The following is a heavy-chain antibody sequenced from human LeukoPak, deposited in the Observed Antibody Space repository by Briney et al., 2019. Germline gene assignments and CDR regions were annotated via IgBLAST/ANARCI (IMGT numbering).Heavy chain of an antibody. CDR3: AKDNWVATRGHYGFDY. D-gene: IGHD5-12*01. CDR2: ISGDGSIT. Sequence: GGSLRLSCAASGFTFDDYAMHWVRQPPGKGLECVSLISGDGSITYYADSVKGRFTISRYNSKNSLFLQMNSLRTEDNALYYCAKDNWVATRGHYGFDYWGQGTLVTVSS. V-gene: IGHV3-43*02. CDR1: GFTFDDYA. J-gene: IGHJ4*02.